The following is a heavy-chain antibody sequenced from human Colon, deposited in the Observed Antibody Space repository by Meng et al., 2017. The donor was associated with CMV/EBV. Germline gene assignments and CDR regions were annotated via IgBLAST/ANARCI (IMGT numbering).Heavy chain of an antibody. Sequence: SGDSVSSDKVAWSWIRQSPARGLEWLGRTYYRSQWSTDYAVSLRSRINIKADTAKNQFSLQLNSVTPEDTAMYYCARVISSIGIIDYWGQGSLVTVSS. V-gene: IGHV6-1*01. J-gene: IGHJ4*02. CDR1: GDSVSSDKVA. CDR2: TYYRSQWST. CDR3: ARVISSIGIIDY. D-gene: IGHD1-26*01.